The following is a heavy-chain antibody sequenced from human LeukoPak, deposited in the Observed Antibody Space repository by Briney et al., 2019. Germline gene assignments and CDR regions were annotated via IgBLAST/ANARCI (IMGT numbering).Heavy chain of an antibody. CDR3: ARHITQPTYYDFWSGYYAAGYFDY. Sequence: PSETLSLICTVSGGSISSSSYYWGWIRQPPGKGPEWIGSIYYSGSTYYNPSLKSRVTISVDTSKNQFSLKLSSVTAADTAVYYCARHITQPTYYDFWSGYYAAGYFDYWGQGTLVTVSS. D-gene: IGHD3-3*01. J-gene: IGHJ4*02. CDR1: GGSISSSSYY. V-gene: IGHV4-39*01. CDR2: IYYSGST.